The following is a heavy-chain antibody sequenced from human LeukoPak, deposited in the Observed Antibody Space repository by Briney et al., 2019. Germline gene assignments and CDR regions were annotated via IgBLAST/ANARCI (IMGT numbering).Heavy chain of an antibody. CDR3: ARAISILTAEEDAFDI. CDR2: ISYDGSNK. Sequence: GRSLRLSCAASGFTFSSYAMHWVRQAPGKGLEWVAVISYDGSNKYYADSVKGRFTISRDNSKNTLYLQMNSLRAEDTAVYYRARAISILTAEEDAFDIWGQGTMVTVSS. V-gene: IGHV3-30*04. J-gene: IGHJ3*02. CDR1: GFTFSSYA. D-gene: IGHD3-9*01.